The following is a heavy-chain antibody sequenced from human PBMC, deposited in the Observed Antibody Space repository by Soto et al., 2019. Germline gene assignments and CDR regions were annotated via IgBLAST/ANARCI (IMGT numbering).Heavy chain of an antibody. CDR3: ARNPSRSADYADS. CDR1: GGSISSYY. Sequence: SETLSLTCTVSGGSISSYYWSWIRQSPGKGLEWIGYISNSGTTTYNPSLKSRVTISVDTSKNQFSLKLTSVTAADTAVFYCARNPSRSADYADSWGQGTLVTVSS. CDR2: ISNSGTT. D-gene: IGHD4-17*01. J-gene: IGHJ5*01. V-gene: IGHV4-59*01.